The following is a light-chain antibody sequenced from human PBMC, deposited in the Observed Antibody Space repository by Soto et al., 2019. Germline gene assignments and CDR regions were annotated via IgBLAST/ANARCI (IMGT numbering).Light chain of an antibody. CDR1: SSDIGRYNY. J-gene: IGLJ2*01. V-gene: IGLV2-8*01. Sequence: QSVLTQPPSASGSPGQSVTISCTGTSSDIGRYNYVSWYRRRPGKAPKLMIFERNKRPSGVPDRISGSRSGNTASLTVSGLQAEDEADYYCCSYAGTNKLFFGGGTKLTVL. CDR3: CSYAGTNKLF. CDR2: ERN.